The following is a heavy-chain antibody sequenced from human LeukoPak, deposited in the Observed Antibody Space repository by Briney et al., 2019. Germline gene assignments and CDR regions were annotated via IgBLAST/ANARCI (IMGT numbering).Heavy chain of an antibody. Sequence: PGRSLRLSCAASGFTFSSYGMHWVRQAPGKGLEWVANIKQDGSEKYYVDSVKGRFTISRDNAKNSLYLQMNSLRAEDTAVYYCARDFRFLDDYWGQGTLVTVSS. CDR3: ARDFRFLDDY. V-gene: IGHV3-7*01. D-gene: IGHD3-3*01. J-gene: IGHJ4*02. CDR1: GFTFSSYG. CDR2: IKQDGSEK.